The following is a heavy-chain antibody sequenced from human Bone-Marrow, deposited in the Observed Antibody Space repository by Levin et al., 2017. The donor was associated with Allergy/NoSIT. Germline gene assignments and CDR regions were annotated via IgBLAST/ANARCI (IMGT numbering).Heavy chain of an antibody. J-gene: IGHJ4*02. CDR1: GGSISSYY. V-gene: IGHV4-59*01. CDR2: IYYSGST. D-gene: IGHD6-13*01. CDR3: ARGPPAWLAAAGTTWASEPSFDY. Sequence: LSQTLSLTCTVSGGSISSYYWSWIRPPPGKGLEWIGYIYYSGSTNYNPSLKSRVTISVDTSKNQFSLKLSSVTAADTAVYYCARGPPAWLAAAGTTWASEPSFDYWGQGTLVTVSS.